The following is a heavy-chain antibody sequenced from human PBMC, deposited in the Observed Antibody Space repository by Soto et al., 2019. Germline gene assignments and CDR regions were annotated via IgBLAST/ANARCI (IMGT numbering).Heavy chain of an antibody. CDR1: GCTFSSYA. D-gene: IGHD5-18*01. V-gene: IGHV1-69*13. Sequence: SWEVSCKASGCTFSSYASSWVRQAPGEWLEWMGVIIPIFGTANYAQKYQGRVTITAREYTSTAYMDLSRLRSEETAVYYCARHSMTNNTDMGQHGMDVWG. CDR2: IIPIFGTA. CDR3: ARHSMTNNTDMGQHGMDV. J-gene: IGHJ6*02.